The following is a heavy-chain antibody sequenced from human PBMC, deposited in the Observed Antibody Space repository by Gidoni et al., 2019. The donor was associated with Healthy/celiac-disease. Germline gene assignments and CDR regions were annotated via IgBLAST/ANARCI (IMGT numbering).Heavy chain of an antibody. J-gene: IGHJ4*02. CDR1: GFTFSSYG. Sequence: QVQLVESGGGVVQPGRSLRLSCAASGFTFSSYGMHWVRQAPGKGLEWVAVISYDGSNKYYADSVKGRFTISRDNSKNTLYLQMNSLRAEDTAVYYCAKDKDSSSWYNPPYDYWGQGTLVTVSS. CDR2: ISYDGSNK. D-gene: IGHD6-13*01. V-gene: IGHV3-30*18. CDR3: AKDKDSSSWYNPPYDY.